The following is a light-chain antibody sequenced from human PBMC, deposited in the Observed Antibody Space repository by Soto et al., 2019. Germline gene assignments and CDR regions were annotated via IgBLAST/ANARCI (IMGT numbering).Light chain of an antibody. CDR2: GAS. V-gene: IGKV3-20*01. CDR3: QHDGSSPLYN. CDR1: QSVSSSY. J-gene: IGKJ2*01. Sequence: EIVLTQSPGTLSLSPGERATPSCRASQSVSSSYLAWYQQKPGQAPRLLIYGASSRATGIPDRFSGSGSGTDFTLTISRLEPEDVAVYYCQHDGSSPLYNFGQGTKLEIK.